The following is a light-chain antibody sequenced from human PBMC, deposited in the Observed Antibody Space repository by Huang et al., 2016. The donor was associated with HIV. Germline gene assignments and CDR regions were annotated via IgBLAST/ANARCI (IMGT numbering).Light chain of an antibody. CDR1: QSVSGAC. CDR3: QQYGSSPT. CDR2: GAS. V-gene: IGKV3-20*01. J-gene: IGKJ1*01. Sequence: EIVLTQSPGTLSVSPGERATLSCRASQSVSGACLAWYQQRPGQAPRLLIYGASSRATGIPDRFSGSGSVTDFTLTISRLESEDFAVYYCQQYGSSPTFGQGTKVDIK.